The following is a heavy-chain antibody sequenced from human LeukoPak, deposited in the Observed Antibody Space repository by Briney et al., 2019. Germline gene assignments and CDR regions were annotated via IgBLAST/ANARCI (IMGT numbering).Heavy chain of an antibody. D-gene: IGHD3-10*01. CDR2: ISVSGRDT. J-gene: IGHJ4*02. CDR1: GFTFSDNA. V-gene: IGHV3-23*01. CDR3: AKKYGSGSYDY. Sequence: PGGSLRLSCAASGFTFSDNAMSWVRQAPGQGLEWVSDISVSGRDTYYADSVKGRFTISRDNSKNTLYLHMNSLRVEDTALYYCAKKYGSGSYDYWGQGTLVTVSS.